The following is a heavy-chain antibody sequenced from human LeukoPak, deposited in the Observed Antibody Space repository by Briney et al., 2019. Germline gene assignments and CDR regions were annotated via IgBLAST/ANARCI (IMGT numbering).Heavy chain of an antibody. CDR2: IYYSGST. Sequence: SETLSLTCTVSGGSISSYYWSWIRQPPGKGLEWIGYIYYSGSTNYNPSLKSRVTISVDTSKNQFSLKLSSVTAADTAVYYCARVNLVVVPAAIVPDAFDIWGQGTMVTVSS. D-gene: IGHD2-2*01. CDR3: ARVNLVVVPAAIVPDAFDI. CDR1: GGSISSYY. J-gene: IGHJ3*02. V-gene: IGHV4-59*01.